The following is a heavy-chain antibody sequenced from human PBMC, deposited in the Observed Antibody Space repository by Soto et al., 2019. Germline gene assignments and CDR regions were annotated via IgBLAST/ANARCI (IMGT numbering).Heavy chain of an antibody. CDR2: IKSKTDGGTT. Sequence: EVQLVESGGGLVKPGGSLRLSCAASGFTFSNAWMSWVRQAPGKGLEWVGRIKSKTDGGTTDYAAPVKGRFTISRDDSKNTLYLQMNSLKTEDTAVYYCTTAYSSGWYILGAFDIWGQGTMVTVSS. D-gene: IGHD6-19*01. V-gene: IGHV3-15*01. J-gene: IGHJ3*02. CDR1: GFTFSNAW. CDR3: TTAYSSGWYILGAFDI.